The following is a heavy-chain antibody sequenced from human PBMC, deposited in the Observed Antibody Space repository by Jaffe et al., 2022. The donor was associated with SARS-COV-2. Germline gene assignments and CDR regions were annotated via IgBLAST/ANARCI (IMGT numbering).Heavy chain of an antibody. CDR2: IKEDGSDK. Sequence: EVQLVESGGGLVQPGGSLRLSCAASGFSFSSFWVTWVRQGPGRGLEWVASIKEDGSDKYYVDSVKGRFTISRDNAKKSLYLQMNSLRAEDTAVYYCARGRSGDSWGQGTLVIVSS. CDR1: GFSFSSFW. J-gene: IGHJ4*02. D-gene: IGHD3-3*01. CDR3: ARGRSGDS. V-gene: IGHV3-7*01.